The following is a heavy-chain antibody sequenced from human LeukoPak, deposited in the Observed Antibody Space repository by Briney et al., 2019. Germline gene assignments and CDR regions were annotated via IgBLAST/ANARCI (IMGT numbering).Heavy chain of an antibody. D-gene: IGHD1-26*01. Sequence: GGSLRLSCAAAGFTFSSYAMSWVRQAPGKGLEWVSAISGSGGSTYYADSVKGRFAISRDNSKNTLYLQMNSLRAEDTAVYYCAKSLVGATYNCFDPRGQGTLVTVSS. V-gene: IGHV3-23*01. J-gene: IGHJ5*02. CDR3: AKSLVGATYNCFDP. CDR2: ISGSGGST. CDR1: GFTFSSYA.